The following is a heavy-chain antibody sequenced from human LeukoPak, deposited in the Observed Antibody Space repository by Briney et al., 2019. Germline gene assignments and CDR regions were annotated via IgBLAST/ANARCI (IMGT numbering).Heavy chain of an antibody. V-gene: IGHV3-21*01. D-gene: IGHD3-3*01. CDR1: GFTFSSYS. J-gene: IGHJ4*02. Sequence: PGGSLRLSCAASGFTFSSYSMNWVRQAPGKGLEWVSSISSSSSYIYYADSVKGRFTISRDNAKNSLYLQMNSLRAEDTAVYCCARGLSHYDFWSGYQIPFDFWGQGTLVTVSS. CDR3: ARGLSHYDFWSGYQIPFDF. CDR2: ISSSSSYI.